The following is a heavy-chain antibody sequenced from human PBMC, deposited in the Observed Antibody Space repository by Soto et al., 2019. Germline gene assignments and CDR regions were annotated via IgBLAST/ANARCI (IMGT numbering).Heavy chain of an antibody. V-gene: IGHV3-33*05. CDR2: ISYDGSNE. CDR1: GFTFSSYG. J-gene: IGHJ6*02. Sequence: GGSLRLSCAASGFTFSSYGMHWVRQAPGKGLEWVALISYDGSNEYYADSVNGRFTISRDNSKNTLYLQMKSLRAEDTAVYYCARDPPATRHGMDVWGQGTTVTVSS. CDR3: ARDPPATRHGMDV.